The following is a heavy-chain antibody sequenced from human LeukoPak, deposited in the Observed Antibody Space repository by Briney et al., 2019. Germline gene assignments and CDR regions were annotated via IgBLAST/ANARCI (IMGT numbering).Heavy chain of an antibody. CDR2: IYYSGST. Sequence: KTSETLSLTCTVSGGSIRSSSYYWGWLRQPPGKGLEWIGSIYYSGSTYYNASLKSRGTISVDTSKNQFSLKLNSVTAADTAVYFCARQVVAVAGTGYFDYWGQGTLVTVSS. CDR1: GGSIRSSSYY. V-gene: IGHV4-39*01. D-gene: IGHD6-19*01. J-gene: IGHJ4*02. CDR3: ARQVVAVAGTGYFDY.